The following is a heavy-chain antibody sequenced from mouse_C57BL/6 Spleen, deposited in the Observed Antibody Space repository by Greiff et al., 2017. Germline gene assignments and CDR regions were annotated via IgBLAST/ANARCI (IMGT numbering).Heavy chain of an antibody. J-gene: IGHJ3*01. CDR3: ARGGYSNLFAY. V-gene: IGHV5-17*01. D-gene: IGHD2-5*01. Sequence: DVMLVESGGGLVKPGGSLKLSCAASGFTFSDYGMHWVRQAPEKGLEWVAYISSGSSTIYYADTVKGRFTISRDNAKNTLFLQMTSLRSEDTAMYYCARGGYSNLFAYWGQGTLVTVSA. CDR2: ISSGSSTI. CDR1: GFTFSDYG.